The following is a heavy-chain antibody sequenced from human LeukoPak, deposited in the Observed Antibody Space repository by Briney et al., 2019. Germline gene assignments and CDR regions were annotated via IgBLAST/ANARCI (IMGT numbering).Heavy chain of an antibody. CDR2: ISAYNGKT. J-gene: IGHJ4*02. D-gene: IGHD4-17*01. CDR3: ARDGPDYGDYINFDY. V-gene: IGHV1-18*01. CDR1: GYTFTNYG. Sequence: GASVKVSCKASGYTFTNYGITWVRQAPGQGLEWVGWISAYNGKTNYAQKLQGRVSMTTDTSTNTAYMELRSLTSDDTTVYYCARDGPDYGDYINFDYWGQGTLVTVSS.